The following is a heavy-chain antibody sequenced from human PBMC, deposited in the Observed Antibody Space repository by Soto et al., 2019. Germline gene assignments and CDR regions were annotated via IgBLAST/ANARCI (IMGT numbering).Heavy chain of an antibody. D-gene: IGHD2-15*01. CDR1: GFTFSSYS. V-gene: IGHV3-21*01. CDR2: ISSSSSYI. CDR3: ARDGGSWELDY. Sequence: EVQLVESGGGLVKPGGSLRLSCAASGFTFSSYSMNWVRQAPGKGLEWVSSISSSSSYIYYADSVKGRFTISRDNAQNSLYLQMNSLIAEDTAVYYCARDGGSWELDYWGQGTLVTVSS. J-gene: IGHJ4*02.